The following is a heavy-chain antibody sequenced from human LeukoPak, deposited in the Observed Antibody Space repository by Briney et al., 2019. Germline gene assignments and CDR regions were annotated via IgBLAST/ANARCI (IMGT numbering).Heavy chain of an antibody. CDR3: ARRYNWNDRWD. CDR1: GGSISSTNYY. V-gene: IGHV4-39*07. Sequence: KSSETLSLTCTVSGGSISSTNYYWGWIRQPPGKGLEWIGSIYYSGSTCYNPSLKSRLTISLDTSKNQFSLRLSSVTAADTAFYYCARRYNWNDRWDWGQGTLVTVSP. J-gene: IGHJ4*02. D-gene: IGHD1-1*01. CDR2: IYYSGST.